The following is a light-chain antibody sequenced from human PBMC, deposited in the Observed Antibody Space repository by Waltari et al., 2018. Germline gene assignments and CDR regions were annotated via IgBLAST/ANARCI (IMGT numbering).Light chain of an antibody. CDR3: CSYAGSYTWV. V-gene: IGLV2-11*01. Sequence: SALTQPRPVSGSPGQSVTISCTGTPNDLGSYNYVSWYQQHPGKAPKLLILDVTKRPSGVPDRLSVSKSGNTASLTISGLRAEDEAEYYCCSYAGSYTWVFGGGTKLTVV. J-gene: IGLJ3*02. CDR2: DVT. CDR1: PNDLGSYNY.